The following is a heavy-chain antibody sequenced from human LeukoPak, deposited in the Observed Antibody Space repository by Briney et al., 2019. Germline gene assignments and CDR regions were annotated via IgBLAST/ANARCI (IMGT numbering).Heavy chain of an antibody. Sequence: ASVKVSCMVSGYTLTELSMHWVGQAPGKGGEWMGGFDPEDGETIYAQKFQGRVTMTEHTSTDTAYMELSSLRSEVTAVYYCATVNGSYTQGFDYWGQGTLLTVSS. CDR2: FDPEDGET. V-gene: IGHV1-24*01. CDR1: GYTLTELS. CDR3: ATVNGSYTQGFDY. J-gene: IGHJ4*02. D-gene: IGHD1-26*01.